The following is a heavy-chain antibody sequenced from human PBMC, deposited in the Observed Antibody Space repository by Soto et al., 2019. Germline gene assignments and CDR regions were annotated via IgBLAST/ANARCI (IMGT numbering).Heavy chain of an antibody. CDR2: ISSSSSYI. V-gene: IGHV3-21*01. D-gene: IGHD6-6*01. J-gene: IGHJ3*02. Sequence: GGSLRLSCAASGFTFSSYSMNWVRQAPGKGLEWVSSISSSSSYIYYADSVKGRFTISRDNAKNSLYLQMNSLRAEDTAVYYRARDLSIAARPGAFDIWGQGTMVTVSS. CDR3: ARDLSIAARPGAFDI. CDR1: GFTFSSYS.